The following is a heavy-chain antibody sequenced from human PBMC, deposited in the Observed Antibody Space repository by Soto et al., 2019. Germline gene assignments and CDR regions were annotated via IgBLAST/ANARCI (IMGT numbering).Heavy chain of an antibody. J-gene: IGHJ6*02. V-gene: IGHV3-7*01. D-gene: IGHD2-15*01. CDR1: GFTFSSYW. CDR3: ARGCLSLTQCYYGMDV. CDR2: IKQDGSEK. Sequence: PGGSLRLSCAASGFTFSSYWMSWVRQAPGKGLEWVANIKQDGSEKYYVDSVKGRFTISRDNAKNSLYLQMNSLRAEDTAVYYCARGCLSLTQCYYGMDVWGQGTTVTVSS.